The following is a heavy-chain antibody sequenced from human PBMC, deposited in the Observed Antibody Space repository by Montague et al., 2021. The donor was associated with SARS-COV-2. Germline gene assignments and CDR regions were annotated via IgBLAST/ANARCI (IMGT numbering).Heavy chain of an antibody. D-gene: IGHD6-25*01. CDR3: ARGLSGSYSGGWVPVALFDWYHYMDV. Sequence: SETLSLTCAVYGGSFSGYYWGWVRRPPGKGLEWIGEITHSGNTXXXAXXXXRVTISVDTSKNQFSLTLTSVTAADAAVYYCARGLSGSYSGGWVPVALFDWYHYMDVWGKGITVTVSS. V-gene: IGHV4-34*01. CDR2: ITHSGNT. J-gene: IGHJ6*03. CDR1: GGSFSGYY.